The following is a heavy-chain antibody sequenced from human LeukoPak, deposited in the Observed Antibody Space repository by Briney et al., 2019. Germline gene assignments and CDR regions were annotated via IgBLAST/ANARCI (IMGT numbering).Heavy chain of an antibody. CDR2: INPNSGGT. CDR1: GYTFTGYY. CDR3: ARSTRYSSGWPAILAFDI. J-gene: IGHJ3*02. V-gene: IGHV1-2*02. Sequence: GASVKVSCKASGYTFTGYYMHWVRQAPGQGLEWMGWINPNSGGTNYAQKFQGRVTMTRGTSISTAYMELSRLRSDDTAVYYCARSTRYSSGWPAILAFDIWGQGTMVTVSS. D-gene: IGHD6-19*01.